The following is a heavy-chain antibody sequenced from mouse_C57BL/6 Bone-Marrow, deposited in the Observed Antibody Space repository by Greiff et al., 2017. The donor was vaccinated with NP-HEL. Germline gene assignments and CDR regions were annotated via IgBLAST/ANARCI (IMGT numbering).Heavy chain of an antibody. J-gene: IGHJ1*03. CDR3: ARRPYYYGSSYEDWDFDV. V-gene: IGHV5-6*02. D-gene: IGHD1-1*01. CDR2: ISSGGSYT. CDR1: GFTFSSYG. Sequence: DVKLVESGGDLVKPGGSLKLSCAASGFTFSSYGMSWVRQTPDKRLEWVATISSGGSYTYYPDSVKGRFTISRDNAKNTLYLQMSSLKSEDTAMYYCARRPYYYGSSYEDWDFDVWGTGTTVTVSS.